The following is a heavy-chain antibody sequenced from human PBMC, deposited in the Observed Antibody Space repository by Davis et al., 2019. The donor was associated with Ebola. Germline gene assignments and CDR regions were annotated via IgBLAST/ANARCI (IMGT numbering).Heavy chain of an antibody. Sequence: MPSQTLSPTCPLYAGSSTGYYWSWIRQPPAKGLECIGAINHSGSTNYNPSLKSRVTISIDTSKNQFSLNLSSVTAADTAVYFCASTPTVLGDYFDYWGQGTLVTVSS. CDR3: ASTPTVLGDYFDY. D-gene: IGHD3-16*01. V-gene: IGHV4-34*01. CDR2: INHSGST. J-gene: IGHJ4*02. CDR1: AGSSTGYY.